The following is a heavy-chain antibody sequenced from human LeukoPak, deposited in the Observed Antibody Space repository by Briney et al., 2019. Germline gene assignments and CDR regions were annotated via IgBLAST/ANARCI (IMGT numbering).Heavy chain of an antibody. CDR1: GGSISSSY. J-gene: IGHJ5*02. V-gene: IGHV4-59*08. D-gene: IGHD6-13*01. Sequence: SETLSLTCTVSGGSISSSYWSWIRQPPGKGLEWIGYIYYSGSTYYKPSLRSRVTMSVDTSKNQLSLKLSSVTAADTAVYYCARQVTAAAGTNWFDPWGQGTLVTVSS. CDR3: ARQVTAAAGTNWFDP. CDR2: IYYSGST.